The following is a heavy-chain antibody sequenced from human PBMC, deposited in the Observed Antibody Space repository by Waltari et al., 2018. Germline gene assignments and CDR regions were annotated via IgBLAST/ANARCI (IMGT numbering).Heavy chain of an antibody. CDR3: ARDTLLWFGELREAAFDI. V-gene: IGHV4-59*01. CDR1: GGSISSYY. Sequence: QVQLQESGPGLVKPSETLSLTCTVSGGSISSYYWSWIRQPPGKGLEWIGYIYYSGSTNYNPSLKSRVTISVDTSKNQFSLKLSSVTAADTAVYYCARDTLLWFGELREAAFDIWGQGTMVTVSS. J-gene: IGHJ3*02. CDR2: IYYSGST. D-gene: IGHD3-10*01.